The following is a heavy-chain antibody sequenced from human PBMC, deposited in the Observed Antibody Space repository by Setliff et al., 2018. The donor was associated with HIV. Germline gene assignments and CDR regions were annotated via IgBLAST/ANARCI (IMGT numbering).Heavy chain of an antibody. Sequence: SETLSLTCAVSGYSISDGYYWGWIRQPPGKGPEWIGSIHHSGSAHFNPSLKSRVAMSVDTSEIQFSLTLSSVTPADTAVYYCASPRSLLVWYDAFDIWGQGTMVTVSS. D-gene: IGHD3-16*01. CDR2: IHHSGSA. CDR1: GYSISDGYY. CDR3: ASPRSLLVWYDAFDI. V-gene: IGHV4-38-2*01. J-gene: IGHJ3*02.